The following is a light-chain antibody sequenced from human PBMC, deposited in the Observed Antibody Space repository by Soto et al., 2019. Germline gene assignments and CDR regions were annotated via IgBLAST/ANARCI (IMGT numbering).Light chain of an antibody. CDR3: QQRSDWRLT. V-gene: IGKV3-11*01. CDR1: QNVSRY. Sequence: EIVLTQSPATLSLSPGERVTLSCRASQNVSRYLAWYQQKPGQAPRLLIYDASNRATGIPVRFSGGGSGTDFTLTINSLEPEDFAIYYCQQRSDWRLTFGGGTQMEIK. J-gene: IGKJ4*01. CDR2: DAS.